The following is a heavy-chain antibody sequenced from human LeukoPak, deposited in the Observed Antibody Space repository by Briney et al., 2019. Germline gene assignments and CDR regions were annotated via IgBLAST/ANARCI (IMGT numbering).Heavy chain of an antibody. Sequence: PGGSLRLSCAASGFTFSSYAMHWVRQAPWKGLEYVSAISSNGGSTYYANSVKGRFTISRDNSKNTLYLQMGSLRAEDMAVYYCARAIVGAKSYAFDIWGQGTMVTVSS. CDR1: GFTFSSYA. CDR3: ARAIVGAKSYAFDI. D-gene: IGHD1-26*01. CDR2: ISSNGGST. J-gene: IGHJ3*02. V-gene: IGHV3-64*01.